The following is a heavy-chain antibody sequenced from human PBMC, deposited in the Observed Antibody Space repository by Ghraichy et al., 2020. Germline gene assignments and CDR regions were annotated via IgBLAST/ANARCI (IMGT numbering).Heavy chain of an antibody. D-gene: IGHD1-14*01. CDR3: AKCLRIGGRVYYYMDV. V-gene: IGHV3-23*01. Sequence: GGSLRLSCAASGFTFSSYAMSWVRQAPGKGLEWVSSIISSGDSTFYADSVKGRFTISRDNYRNTLDLQMNSLRDEDTAVYYCAKCLRIGGRVYYYMDVWGKGTTVTVSS. J-gene: IGHJ6*03. CDR1: GFTFSSYA. CDR2: IISSGDST.